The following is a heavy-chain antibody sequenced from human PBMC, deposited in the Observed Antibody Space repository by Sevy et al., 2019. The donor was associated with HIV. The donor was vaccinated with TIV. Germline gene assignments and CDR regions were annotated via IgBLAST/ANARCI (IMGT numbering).Heavy chain of an antibody. CDR3: ARIDYGDCKITREYYMGV. D-gene: IGHD4-17*01. Sequence: GGSLRLSCAASGFTFSTYSMNWVRQAPGKGLEWVSSISSSSTYIYYADSVKGRFTISRNNAKNSLSLQMNSLRAEDTAVYFCARIDYGDCKITREYYMGVWGKGTTVTVSS. CDR2: ISSSSTYI. CDR1: GFTFSTYS. V-gene: IGHV3-21*01. J-gene: IGHJ6*03.